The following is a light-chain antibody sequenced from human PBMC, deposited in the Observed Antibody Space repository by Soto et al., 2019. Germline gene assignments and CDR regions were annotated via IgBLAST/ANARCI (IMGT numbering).Light chain of an antibody. CDR3: MQALQTPWT. CDR1: QSLLYTSNNKNY. V-gene: IGKV2-28*01. J-gene: IGKJ1*01. Sequence: MTQSPDSLAVSLGERATFNCKSSQSLLYTSNNKNYLAWYQQKPGQSPQLLIYLGSNRASGVPDRFSGSGSGTDFTLKISRVEAEDVGVYYCMQALQTPWTFGQGTKVVIK. CDR2: LGS.